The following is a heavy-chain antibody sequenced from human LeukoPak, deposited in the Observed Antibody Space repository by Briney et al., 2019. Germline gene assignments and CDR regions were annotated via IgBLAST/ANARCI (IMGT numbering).Heavy chain of an antibody. CDR1: GGSTSSYY. CDR3: ARQLDSSGYYPYDAFDI. CDR2: IYYSGGT. Sequence: SETLSLTCTVSGGSTSSYYWSWIRQPPGKGLEWIGYIYYSGGTNYNPSLKSRVTISVDTSKNQFSLKLSSVTAADTAVYYCARQLDSSGYYPYDAFDIWGQGTMVTVSS. V-gene: IGHV4-59*08. J-gene: IGHJ3*02. D-gene: IGHD3-22*01.